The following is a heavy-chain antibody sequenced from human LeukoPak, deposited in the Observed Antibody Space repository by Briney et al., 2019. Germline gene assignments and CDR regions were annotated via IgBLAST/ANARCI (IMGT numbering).Heavy chain of an antibody. CDR2: IWYDGSNK. D-gene: IGHD1-7*01. CDR1: GFTFSSYG. Sequence: PGGSLRLSCAASGFTFSSYGMHWVRQAPGMGLEWVAVIWYDGSNKYYADSVKGRFTISRDNSKNTLYLQMNSLRAEDTAVYYCAKGLPVTGTTTRFDYWGQGTLVTVSS. J-gene: IGHJ4*02. V-gene: IGHV3-33*06. CDR3: AKGLPVTGTTTRFDY.